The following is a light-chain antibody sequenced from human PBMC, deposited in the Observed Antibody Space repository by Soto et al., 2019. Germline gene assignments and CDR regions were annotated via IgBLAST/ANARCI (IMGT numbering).Light chain of an antibody. CDR1: SSDVGGYDY. V-gene: IGLV2-8*01. CDR2: EVS. CDR3: SSYAGSNNVV. Sequence: QSVLTQPPSASGSPGQSVTISCTGTSSDVGGYDYVSWYQQHPGKAPRLMIFEVSKRPSGVPDRFSGSKSGNTASLTVSGLQAEDEAIYHCSSYAGSNNVVFGGGTKVTVL. J-gene: IGLJ3*02.